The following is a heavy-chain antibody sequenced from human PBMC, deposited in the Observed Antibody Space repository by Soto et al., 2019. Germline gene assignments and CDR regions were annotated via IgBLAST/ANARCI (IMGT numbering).Heavy chain of an antibody. CDR3: AALGVNFDH. V-gene: IGHV1-58*02. CDR2: IGVGSGNR. CDR1: GYTSSGYTSINYG. D-gene: IGHD2-8*01. J-gene: IGHJ4*02. Sequence: SVKVSCKASGYTSSGYTSINYGITWVRQARGQRLEWVGWIGVGSGNRHYAQKFQERVTITRDMSTNTAYMELSSLRSEDTAVYYCAALGVNFDHWGQGTLVTVSS.